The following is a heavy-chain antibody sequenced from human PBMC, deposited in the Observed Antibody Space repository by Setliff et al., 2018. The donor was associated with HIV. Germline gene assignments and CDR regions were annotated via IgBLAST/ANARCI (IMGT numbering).Heavy chain of an antibody. CDR2: IRYDESDK. CDR1: GFIFSSFD. D-gene: IGHD3-22*01. Sequence: GGSLRLSCAASGFIFSSFDMHWVRQAPGKGLEWVAFIRYDESDKDYADSVKGRLTISRDNAKNALYLQMNSLRAEDTAVYYCARDWGEHYDSSGFSSWGQGTLVTVSS. J-gene: IGHJ5*02. CDR3: ARDWGEHYDSSGFSS. V-gene: IGHV3-30*02.